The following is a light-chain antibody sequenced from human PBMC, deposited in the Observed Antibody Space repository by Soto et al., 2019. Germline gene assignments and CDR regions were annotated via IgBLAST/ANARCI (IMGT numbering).Light chain of an antibody. Sequence: QSVLTQPPSASGTPGQWVTISCSGSSPNIGKGYVYWYQQLPGTAPKLLIHNNNHRPSGVPDRFSGSKSGTSASLAISGLQSEDEADYYCAAWDGSLNGWVFGGGTKLTVL. CDR1: SPNIGKGY. CDR2: NNN. CDR3: AAWDGSLNGWV. V-gene: IGLV1-44*01. J-gene: IGLJ3*02.